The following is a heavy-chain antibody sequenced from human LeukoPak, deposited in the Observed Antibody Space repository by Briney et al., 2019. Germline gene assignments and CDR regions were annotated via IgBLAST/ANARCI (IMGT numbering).Heavy chain of an antibody. J-gene: IGHJ4*02. Sequence: GGSLRLSCAASEFTFSSYWMHWVRQAPGKGLEWVSSISSSSSYIYYADSVKGRFTISRDNAKNSLYLQMNSLRAEDTAVYYCARDFSGDYWGQGTLVTVSS. CDR2: ISSSSSYI. V-gene: IGHV3-21*01. CDR3: ARDFSGDY. D-gene: IGHD1-1*01. CDR1: EFTFSSYW.